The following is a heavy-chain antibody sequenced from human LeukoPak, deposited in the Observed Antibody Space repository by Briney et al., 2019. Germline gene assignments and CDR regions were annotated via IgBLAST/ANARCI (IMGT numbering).Heavy chain of an antibody. J-gene: IGHJ4*02. CDR3: TTFLTYYFGSGSRNFDY. CDR2: IKRKTDGGTT. D-gene: IGHD3-10*01. V-gene: IGHV3-15*01. CDR1: GFTFINAW. Sequence: PGGSLILSCAASGFTFINAWMSWVRQAPGKGLEWVGRIKRKTDGGTTDYAAPVKGRFTISRDDSKNTLYLQMNSLKTEDTAVYYCTTFLTYYFGSGSRNFDYWGQGTLVTVSS.